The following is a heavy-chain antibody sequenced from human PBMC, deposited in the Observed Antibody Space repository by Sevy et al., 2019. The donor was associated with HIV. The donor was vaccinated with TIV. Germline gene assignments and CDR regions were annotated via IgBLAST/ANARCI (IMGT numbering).Heavy chain of an antibody. J-gene: IGHJ4*02. V-gene: IGHV3-48*03. D-gene: IGHD4-17*01. CDR2: ISSSGTLI. CDR1: GLLFSSYE. Sequence: GGSLRLSCAASGLLFSSYEMNWVRQTPGKGLEWISFISSSGTLIYYGDSVRGRFTISRDNAKNSLYLQMNSLRAEDTGVYYCTRDLPPSATTVAHFDYWGQGTLVTVSS. CDR3: TRDLPPSATTVAHFDY.